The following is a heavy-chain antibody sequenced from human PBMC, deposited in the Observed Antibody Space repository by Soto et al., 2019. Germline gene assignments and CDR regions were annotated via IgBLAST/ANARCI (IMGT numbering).Heavy chain of an antibody. V-gene: IGHV4-30-4*01. CDR3: VRTARQGAVAPHWFDR. J-gene: IGHJ5*02. CDR1: GASLRSTDYY. D-gene: IGHD2-21*02. CDR2: VYYTGST. Sequence: SATLSLTCPVSGASLRSTDYYWSWIRPAPGKGLEWIGYVYYTGSTYYNPSLMSRLTISVDTSKNQFSLKLTSVTAAETAVYYCVRTARQGAVAPHWFDRWGQGTQVTVSS.